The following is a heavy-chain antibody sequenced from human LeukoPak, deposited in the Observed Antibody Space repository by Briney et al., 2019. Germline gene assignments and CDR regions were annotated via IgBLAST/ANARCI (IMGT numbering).Heavy chain of an antibody. D-gene: IGHD3-3*01. CDR1: GGTFSSYT. V-gene: IGHV1-69*02. J-gene: IGHJ5*02. Sequence: SVKVSCKASGGTFSSYTISWARQAPGQGLEWMGRIIPILGIANYAQKFQGRVTITADKSTSTAYMELSSLRSEDTAVYYCARGLYDFWSGYALANWFDPWGQGTLVTVSS. CDR2: IIPILGIA. CDR3: ARGLYDFWSGYALANWFDP.